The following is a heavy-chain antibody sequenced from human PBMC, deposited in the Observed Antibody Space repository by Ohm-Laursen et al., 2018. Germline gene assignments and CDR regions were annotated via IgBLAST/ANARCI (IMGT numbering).Heavy chain of an antibody. CDR2: VNPNSGHT. V-gene: IGHV1-8*01. D-gene: IGHD2-2*01. J-gene: IGHJ5*02. CDR1: GYTFTSYD. CDR3: ARVPSYCTTTGCWFDP. Sequence: AASVTVSCQASGYTFTSYDINWVRQATGQGLEWMGWVNPNSGHTGYAQKFKGRVTMTRNTSITTAYMELSSLTSEDTAVYYCARVPSYCTTTGCWFDPWGQGTLVTVSS.